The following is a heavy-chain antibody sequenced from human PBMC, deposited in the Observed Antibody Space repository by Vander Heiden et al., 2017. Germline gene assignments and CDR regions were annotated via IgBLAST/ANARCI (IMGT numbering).Heavy chain of an antibody. Sequence: QVQLVESGGGVVQPGRSLRLSCAASGFTFSSYGMHWVRKAPGKGLEWVAVIWYDGSNKYYADSVKGRFTMCRDNSKNTLYLQMNSLRAEDTAVYYCARVGPGYSSSWYRWYFDYWGQGTLVTVSS. CDR1: GFTFSSYG. D-gene: IGHD6-13*01. J-gene: IGHJ4*02. CDR2: IWYDGSNK. CDR3: ARVGPGYSSSWYRWYFDY. V-gene: IGHV3-33*01.